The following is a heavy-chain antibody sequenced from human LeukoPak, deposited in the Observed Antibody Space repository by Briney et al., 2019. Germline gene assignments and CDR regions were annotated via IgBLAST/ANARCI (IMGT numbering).Heavy chain of an antibody. CDR1: GFAVSSNF. Sequence: GGSLRLSCAASGFAVSSNFLTWVRQAPGKGLEWVSVIYSGGNTYYADSVKGRFTISRDNSKNTVFLQMNSLRAEDTAVYYCARNAYGAQTPSDVWGQGTTVTVSS. CDR2: IYSGGNT. D-gene: IGHD4-17*01. CDR3: ARNAYGAQTPSDV. J-gene: IGHJ6*02. V-gene: IGHV3-53*01.